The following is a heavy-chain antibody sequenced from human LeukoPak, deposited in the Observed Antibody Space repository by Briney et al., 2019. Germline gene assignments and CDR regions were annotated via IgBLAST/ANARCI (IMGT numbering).Heavy chain of an antibody. Sequence: SETLSLTCTVSGGSISSYYWSWIRQPPGKGLEWIGYIYYSGSTNYNPSLKSRVTISVDTSKNQFSLKLSSVTAADTAVYYCARQYYDSSGYYRRKLTNWFDPWGQGTLFTVSS. J-gene: IGHJ5*02. CDR1: GGSISSYY. V-gene: IGHV4-59*01. CDR3: ARQYYDSSGYYRRKLTNWFDP. CDR2: IYYSGST. D-gene: IGHD3-22*01.